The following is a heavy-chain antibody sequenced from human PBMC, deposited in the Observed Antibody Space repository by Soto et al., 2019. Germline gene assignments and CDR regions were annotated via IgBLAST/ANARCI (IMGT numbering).Heavy chain of an antibody. Sequence: SETLSLTCTVSGGSISSYYWSWIRQPPGKGLEWIGYIYYSGSTNYNPSLKSRVTISVDTSKNQFSLKLSSVTAADTAVYYCARSKWLVNWFDPWGQGTLVTVSS. D-gene: IGHD5-18*01. CDR3: ARSKWLVNWFDP. CDR1: GGSISSYY. CDR2: IYYSGST. J-gene: IGHJ5*02. V-gene: IGHV4-59*01.